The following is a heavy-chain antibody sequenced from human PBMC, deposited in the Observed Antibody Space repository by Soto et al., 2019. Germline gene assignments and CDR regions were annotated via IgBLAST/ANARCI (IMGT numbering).Heavy chain of an antibody. Sequence: PSETLSLTCAVSGYSISSGYYWGWIRQPPGKGLEWIGTIYLSGTTYYNPSLKSRVTISVDTSKNQSSLKLSSVTAADTAVYYCAREGDDVLRFLEWLSDGGRYFDYWGQGTLVTVSS. CDR1: GYSISSGYY. V-gene: IGHV4-38-2*02. J-gene: IGHJ4*02. CDR2: IYLSGTT. CDR3: AREGDDVLRFLEWLSDGGRYFDY. D-gene: IGHD3-3*01.